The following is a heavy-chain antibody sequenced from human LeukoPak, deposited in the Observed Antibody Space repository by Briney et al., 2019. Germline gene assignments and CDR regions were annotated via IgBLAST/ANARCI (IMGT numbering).Heavy chain of an antibody. CDR2: FYYRRTT. Sequence: PSETLSLTCTVSGGSISRGGYYWNWIRQHPREGLEWIGYFYYRRTTSYNPSLKSRATISVDTSNNQFSLKLSSVTAADTAVYYCARGDYGLYFFDSWGRGTLVTVSS. V-gene: IGHV4-31*03. CDR3: ARGDYGLYFFDS. J-gene: IGHJ4*02. CDR1: GGSISRGGYY. D-gene: IGHD4-17*01.